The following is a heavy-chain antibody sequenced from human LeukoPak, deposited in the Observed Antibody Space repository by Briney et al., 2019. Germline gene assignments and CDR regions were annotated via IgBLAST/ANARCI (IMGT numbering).Heavy chain of an antibody. V-gene: IGHV1-69*01. D-gene: IGHD7-27*01. Sequence: SVKVSCKASGGTFSSYAISWVRQAPGQGLEWMGGIIPIFGTANYAQKFQGRVTITADESTSTAYMELSSLRSEDTAVYYCAREGALGILAYNWFDPWGQGTLVTVSS. CDR3: AREGALGILAYNWFDP. CDR1: GGTFSSYA. J-gene: IGHJ5*02. CDR2: IIPIFGTA.